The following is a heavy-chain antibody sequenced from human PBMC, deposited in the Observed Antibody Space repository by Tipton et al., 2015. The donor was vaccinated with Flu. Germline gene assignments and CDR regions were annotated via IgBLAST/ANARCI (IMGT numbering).Heavy chain of an antibody. D-gene: IGHD3-22*01. J-gene: IGHJ4*02. Sequence: TLSLTCTVSGGSISSTYYWGWIRQPPGKGLEWIGSIFYSGGFSGGSTYYNPSLKSRVTISVDTSKNQFSLKLSSVTAADTAIYYCARDSPYDSSGYYSDYWGQGTQVTVSS. CDR1: GGSISSTYY. CDR2: IFYSGGFSGGST. CDR3: ARDSPYDSSGYYSDY. V-gene: IGHV4-39*07.